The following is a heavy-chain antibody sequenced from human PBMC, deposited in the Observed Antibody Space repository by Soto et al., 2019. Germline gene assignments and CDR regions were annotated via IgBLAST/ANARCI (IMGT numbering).Heavy chain of an antibody. D-gene: IGHD4-17*01. Sequence: QVQLVESGGGVVQPGRSLRLSCAASGFTFSSYGMHWVRQAPGKGLEWVAVIWYDGSNKYYADSVKGRFTISRDNSKNTLYLQMNSLRAEDTAVYYCARDMHDYGDYYDAFDIWGQGTMVTVSS. CDR1: GFTFSSYG. J-gene: IGHJ3*02. CDR3: ARDMHDYGDYYDAFDI. CDR2: IWYDGSNK. V-gene: IGHV3-33*01.